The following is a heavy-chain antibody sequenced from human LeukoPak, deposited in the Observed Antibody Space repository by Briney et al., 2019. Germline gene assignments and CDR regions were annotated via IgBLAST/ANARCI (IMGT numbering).Heavy chain of an antibody. CDR1: GFTFSSYG. V-gene: IGHV3-33*01. J-gene: IGHJ4*02. CDR2: ICYDGSNK. D-gene: IGHD2-2*01. CDR3: ARDRGFIVVVPAAFDY. Sequence: GGSLRLSCAASGFTFSSYGMHWLRQAPGKGLEWVAVICYDGSNKYYADSVKGRFTISRDNSENTLYLQINSELGEDTAVYYCARDRGFIVVVPAAFDYWGQGTLVTVSS.